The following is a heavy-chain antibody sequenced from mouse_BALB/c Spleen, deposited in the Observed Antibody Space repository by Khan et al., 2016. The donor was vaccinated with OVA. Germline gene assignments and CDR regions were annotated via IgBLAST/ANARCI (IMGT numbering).Heavy chain of an antibody. V-gene: IGHV1-63*02. CDR2: IFPGGGYT. CDR3: ARRGAARGTWDYFDY. Sequence: QVQLKESGAELVRPGTSVKMSCKAAGYTFTNYWIGWVKQRPGHGLEWIGDIFPGGGYTNYNEKFKGKATLTADTSSSTAYMQLSSLTSEDSAIYYCARRGAARGTWDYFDYWGQGTTLTVSA. D-gene: IGHD3-1*01. CDR1: GYTFTNYW. J-gene: IGHJ2*01.